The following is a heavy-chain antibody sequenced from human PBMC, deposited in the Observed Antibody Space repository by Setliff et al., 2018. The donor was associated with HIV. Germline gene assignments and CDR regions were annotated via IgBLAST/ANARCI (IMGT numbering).Heavy chain of an antibody. J-gene: IGHJ4*02. V-gene: IGHV3-33*06. Sequence: GGSLRLSCATSGFTFTNHAMHWVRQAPGKGLEWVAVIWFDGSRKYYADSVKGRFTISRDTSNNTLYLQMNSLRAEDTAVYYCAKGSPPHLAASFSFDYWGQGTLVTVSS. CDR3: AKGSPPHLAASFSFDY. CDR1: GFTFTNHA. CDR2: IWFDGSRK. D-gene: IGHD6-25*01.